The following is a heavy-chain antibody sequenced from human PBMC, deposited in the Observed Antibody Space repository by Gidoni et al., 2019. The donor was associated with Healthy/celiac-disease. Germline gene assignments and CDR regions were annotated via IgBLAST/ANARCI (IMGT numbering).Heavy chain of an antibody. Sequence: SLTCTVSGGSVSSGSYYWSWIRQPPGKGLEWIGYIYYSGSTNYNPSLKSRVTISVDTSKNQFSLKLSSVTAADTAVYYCARSDDSSGYTAFDIWGQGTMVTVSS. CDR1: GGSVSSGSYY. J-gene: IGHJ3*02. CDR2: IYYSGST. D-gene: IGHD3-22*01. V-gene: IGHV4-61*01. CDR3: ARSDDSSGYTAFDI.